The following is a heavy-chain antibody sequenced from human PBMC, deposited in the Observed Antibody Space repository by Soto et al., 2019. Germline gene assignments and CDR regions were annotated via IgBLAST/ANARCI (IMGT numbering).Heavy chain of an antibody. D-gene: IGHD3-3*01. CDR1: GFTFSSYA. CDR2: ISYDGSNK. CDR3: ARDGRSIFGVVKGYFDY. Sequence: PVGSLRLSCAASGFTFSSYAMHWVRQAPGKGLEWVAVISYDGSNKYYADSVKGRFTISRDNSKNTLYLQMNSLRAEDTAVYYCARDGRSIFGVVKGYFDYWGQGTLVTVSS. J-gene: IGHJ4*02. V-gene: IGHV3-30-3*01.